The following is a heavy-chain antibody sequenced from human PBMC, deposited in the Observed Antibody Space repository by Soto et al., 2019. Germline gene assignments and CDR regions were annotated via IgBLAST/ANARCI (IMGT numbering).Heavy chain of an antibody. J-gene: IGHJ6*02. CDR2: ISGSGGST. D-gene: IGHD3-3*01. Sequence: EVQLLESGGGLVQPGGSLRLSCAASGFTFSSYAMSWVRQAPGKGLECVSAISGSGGSTYYADSVKGRFTISRDNSKNTLYLQMNSLRAEDTAVYYCARYTYYDFWSGRLFQNYGRDVWGQGTTVTVSS. CDR3: ARYTYYDFWSGRLFQNYGRDV. CDR1: GFTFSSYA. V-gene: IGHV3-23*01.